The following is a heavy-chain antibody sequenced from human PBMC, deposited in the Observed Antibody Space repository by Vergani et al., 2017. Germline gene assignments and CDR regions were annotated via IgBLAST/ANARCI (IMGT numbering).Heavy chain of an antibody. D-gene: IGHD3-16*01. J-gene: IGHJ4*02. CDR2: IRSDESNK. V-gene: IGHV3-30*02. Sequence: QVQLVESGGGVVQPGGSLRLSCAASGFTFSNYDMHWARQAPGKGLEWVAFIRSDESNKYYGDSVKGRFTISRDNSKNTLYLQMNSLRAEDTAVYYCGGLAVFDYWGQGTLVTVSS. CDR1: GFTFSNYD. CDR3: GGLAVFDY.